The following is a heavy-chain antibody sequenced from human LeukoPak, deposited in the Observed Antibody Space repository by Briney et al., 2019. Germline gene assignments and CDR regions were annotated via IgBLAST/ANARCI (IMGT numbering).Heavy chain of an antibody. CDR1: GYTLTESS. Sequence: GASVKVSCKVSGYTLTESSMHWVRQAPGKGLEWMGGFDPEDGETIYAQKFQGRVTMTEDTSTDTAYMELSSLRSEDTAVYYCATAPAAFTCGGDCYPDYWGQGTLVTVSS. CDR3: ATAPAAFTCGGDCYPDY. J-gene: IGHJ4*02. D-gene: IGHD2-21*02. CDR2: FDPEDGET. V-gene: IGHV1-24*01.